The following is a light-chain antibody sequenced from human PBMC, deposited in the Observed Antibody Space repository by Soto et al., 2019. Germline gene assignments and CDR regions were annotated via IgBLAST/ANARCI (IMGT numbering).Light chain of an antibody. CDR1: QRVSSSS. CDR2: GAS. Sequence: EIVMTQSPATLSVSPGERATLSCRASQRVSSSSLAWYQQQPGQAPRLLIYGASSRATGIPDRFSGSGSGTDLTLTISRLEPEDFAVYYCQQYNSWPPITFGQGTRLEIK. V-gene: IGKV3-20*01. CDR3: QQYNSWPPIT. J-gene: IGKJ5*01.